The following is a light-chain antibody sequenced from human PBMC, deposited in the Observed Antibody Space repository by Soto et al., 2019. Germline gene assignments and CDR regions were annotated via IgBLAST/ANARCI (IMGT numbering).Light chain of an antibody. Sequence: QSALTQPASVSGSPGQSITISCTGTSSDVGSYNLVSWYQQHPGKAPKLMIFEATKRPSGVSTRFSGSKSGNTASLTISGLQAEDEADYYCCSYAGSSTLVFGGGTKLTVL. CDR1: SSDVGSYNL. V-gene: IGLV2-23*01. CDR2: EAT. CDR3: CSYAGSSTLV. J-gene: IGLJ2*01.